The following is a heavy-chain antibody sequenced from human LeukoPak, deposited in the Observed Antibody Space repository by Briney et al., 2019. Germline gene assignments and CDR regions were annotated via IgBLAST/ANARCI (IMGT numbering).Heavy chain of an antibody. CDR3: ARKGRIYGDYDY. D-gene: IGHD4-17*01. Sequence: ASVKVSCKASGYTFPDYYIHWVRPAPGQGLEWIAFINPSSGDTHYAQKFQGRVTVNRNTSVYIDYMEMITLKSDDTAVYYCARKGRIYGDYDYWGRGTLVTVSS. CDR1: GYTFPDYY. J-gene: IGHJ4*02. V-gene: IGHV1-2*02. CDR2: INPSSGDT.